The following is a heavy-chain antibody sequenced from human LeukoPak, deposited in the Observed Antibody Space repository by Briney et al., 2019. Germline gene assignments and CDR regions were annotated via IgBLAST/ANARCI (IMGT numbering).Heavy chain of an antibody. CDR3: ARDLREPNAFDI. D-gene: IGHD1-14*01. J-gene: IGHJ3*02. V-gene: IGHV3-20*04. Sequence: GGSLRLSCAASGFTFDDYGMSWVRQAPGKGLEWVSGINWNGGSTGYADSVKGRFTISRDNSKNTLYLQMNSLRAEDTAVYYCARDLREPNAFDIWGQGTMVTVSS. CDR2: INWNGGST. CDR1: GFTFDDYG.